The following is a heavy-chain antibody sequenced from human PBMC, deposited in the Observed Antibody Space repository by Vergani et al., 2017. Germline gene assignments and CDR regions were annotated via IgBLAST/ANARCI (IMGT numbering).Heavy chain of an antibody. J-gene: IGHJ4*02. Sequence: QVQLVQSGAEVKKPGASVTVSCKASGYTFTSYGISWVRQAPGQGLEWMGIINPSGGSTSYAQKFQGRVTMTRDTSTITVYMELSSLRSEDTAVYYCAREYSSRYYFDYWGQGTLVTVSS. V-gene: IGHV1-46*01. CDR3: AREYSSRYYFDY. D-gene: IGHD6-6*01. CDR1: GYTFTSYG. CDR2: INPSGGST.